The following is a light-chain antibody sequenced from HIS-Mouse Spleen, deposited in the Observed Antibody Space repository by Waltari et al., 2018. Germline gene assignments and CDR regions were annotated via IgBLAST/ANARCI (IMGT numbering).Light chain of an antibody. CDR2: EVS. J-gene: IGLJ2*01. CDR3: SSYTSSSTLVV. V-gene: IGLV2-14*01. CDR1: SSAVAGYNY. Sequence: QSALTQPASVSVSPGQSITISCTGTSSAVAGYNYVSLYQQHPGKAPKLMIYEVSNRPSGVSNRFSGSKSGNTASLTISGLQAEDEADYYCSSYTSSSTLVVFGGGTKLTVL.